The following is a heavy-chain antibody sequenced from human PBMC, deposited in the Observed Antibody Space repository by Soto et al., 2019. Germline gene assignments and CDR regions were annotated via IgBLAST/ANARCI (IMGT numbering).Heavy chain of an antibody. CDR3: ARVSFETSGYADY. D-gene: IGHD3-22*01. J-gene: IGHJ4*02. Sequence: GASVKVSCKASGYIFSTYTMHGVRQAPGQRLEWMGWINAANGNTKYSQNFQGRVTISRDTSASTAYLELSSLRSEDTAVYYCARVSFETSGYADYWGQGTLVTVSS. V-gene: IGHV1-3*01. CDR2: INAANGNT. CDR1: GYIFSTYT.